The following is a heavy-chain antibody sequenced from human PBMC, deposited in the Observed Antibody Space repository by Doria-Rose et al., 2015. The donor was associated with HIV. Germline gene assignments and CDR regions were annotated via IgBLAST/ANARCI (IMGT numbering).Heavy chain of an antibody. D-gene: IGHD6-13*01. CDR3: ARIKSSRWYHKYYFDF. CDR2: IFSDDER. J-gene: IGHJ4*02. V-gene: IGHV2-26*01. CDR1: GVSLSSPGMG. Sequence: SGPVLVKPTETLTLTCTVSGVSLSSPGMGVSWIRQPPGKALEWLANIFSDDERSYKTSLKSRHTISRSTSKSQVVLTMTDVDPVDTATYYCARIKSSRWYHKYYFDFWGQGTLVIVSA.